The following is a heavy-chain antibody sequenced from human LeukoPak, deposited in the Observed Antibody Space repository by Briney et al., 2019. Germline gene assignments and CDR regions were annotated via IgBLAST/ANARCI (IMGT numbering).Heavy chain of an antibody. CDR2: ISSSSSYI. D-gene: IGHD6-13*01. V-gene: IGHV3-21*01. J-gene: IGHJ1*01. Sequence: GGSLRLSCAASGFTFSSYSMNWVRQAPGKGLEWVSSISSSSSYIYYAVSVKGRFTISRDNAKNSLYLQMNSLRAEDTAVYYCASPGYSSSWYGYFQHWGQGTLVTVSS. CDR3: ASPGYSSSWYGYFQH. CDR1: GFTFSSYS.